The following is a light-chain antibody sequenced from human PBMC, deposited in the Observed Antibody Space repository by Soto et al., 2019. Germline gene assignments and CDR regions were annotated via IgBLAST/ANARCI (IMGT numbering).Light chain of an antibody. Sequence: DIQMTQSPSTLSASVGDRVTITCRASQSISSWLAWYQQKPGKAPKLLIYKASSLESGVPSRFSGSGSGTEFTLTISSLQPDDFATYYCHQYNNYSWTFGRGTKVEIK. CDR3: HQYNNYSWT. V-gene: IGKV1-5*03. CDR2: KAS. J-gene: IGKJ1*01. CDR1: QSISSW.